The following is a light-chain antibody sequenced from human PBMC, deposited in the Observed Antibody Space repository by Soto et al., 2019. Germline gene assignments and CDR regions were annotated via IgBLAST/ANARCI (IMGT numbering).Light chain of an antibody. CDR3: SSYTGRSTHG. CDR1: SSDVGGYNF. J-gene: IGLJ1*01. Sequence: QSVLTQPASVSGSPGQSITISCTGTSSDVGGYNFVSWYQQHPGKAPKLIIYDVSNRPSGVSYRFSGSKSGNTASLTFSGLQAEDEADYYCSSYTGRSTHGFGPGTKVTVL. CDR2: DVS. V-gene: IGLV2-14*01.